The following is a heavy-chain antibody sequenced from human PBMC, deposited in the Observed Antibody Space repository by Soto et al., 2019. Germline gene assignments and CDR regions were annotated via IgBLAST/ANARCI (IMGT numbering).Heavy chain of an antibody. CDR3: AKDRGGDCPDNSCYFGADY. CDR1: GFTLSSYG. V-gene: IGHV3-30*18. Sequence: GGSLRLSCVGSGFTLSSYGMHWVRRAPGKGLECVAVISDTGSSHYYAASVEGRFTISRENSKNTLSLHMDRLRVEDTAVYYCAKDRGGDCPDNSCYFGADYWGQGTPVTVSS. D-gene: IGHD2-2*01. CDR2: ISDTGSSH. J-gene: IGHJ4*02.